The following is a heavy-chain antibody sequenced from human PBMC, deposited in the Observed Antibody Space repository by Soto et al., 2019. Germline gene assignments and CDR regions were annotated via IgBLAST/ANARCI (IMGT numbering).Heavy chain of an antibody. D-gene: IGHD3-10*01. CDR2: SHYSGST. J-gene: IGHJ5*02. Sequence: QVQLQESGPGLVKPSQTLSLTCTVSGDSIISDDYYWSWIRQPPGKGLEWIGYSHYSGSTYYNPSVKTRLIIGVDTSKNPCSLTLSSVPAAEPAVYYCARDVCRDTICGNRFDPWGQGTGVTVSS. CDR3: ARDVCRDTICGNRFDP. V-gene: IGHV4-30-4*01. CDR1: GDSIISDDYY.